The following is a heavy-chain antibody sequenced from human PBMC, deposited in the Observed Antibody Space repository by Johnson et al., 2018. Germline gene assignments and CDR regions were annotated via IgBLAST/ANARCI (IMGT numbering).Heavy chain of an antibody. D-gene: IGHD5-18*01. CDR2: IWYDGSNK. J-gene: IGHJ3*02. CDR1: GFTFSSYG. Sequence: QVQLVQSGGGVVQPGRSLRLSCAASGFTFSSYGMHWVRQAPGKGLEWVAVIWYDGSNKYYADSVKGRFTISRENSKNTLYLQMNSLRAEDTAVYYWAKDKYSYGYEDAFDIWGQGTIVTVSS. CDR3: AKDKYSYGYEDAFDI. V-gene: IGHV3-33*06.